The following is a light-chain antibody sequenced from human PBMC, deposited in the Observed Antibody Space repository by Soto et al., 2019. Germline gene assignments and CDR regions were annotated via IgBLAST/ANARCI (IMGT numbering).Light chain of an antibody. CDR3: QQYDNWPFT. CDR2: GAS. J-gene: IGKJ3*01. Sequence: EIVMTQSPATLSVSPGERATLSGRASQSVSSNLAWYQQKPGQAPRLLIYGASTRGTGIPARFSGSGSGTEFTLTISSLQSEDFAVYYCQQYDNWPFTFGPGTKVDIK. V-gene: IGKV3-15*01. CDR1: QSVSSN.